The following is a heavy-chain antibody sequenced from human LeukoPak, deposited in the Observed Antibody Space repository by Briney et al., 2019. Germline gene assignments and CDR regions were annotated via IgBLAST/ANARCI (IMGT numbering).Heavy chain of an antibody. V-gene: IGHV1-69*13. CDR2: IIPIFGTA. Sequence: GASVKVSCKASGGTFSSYAISWVRQAPGQGLEWMGGIIPIFGTANYAQKFQGRVTITADESTSTAYMELSSLRSEDTAVYYCARSLVGINYYYMDVWGKGTTVTVSS. CDR1: GGTFSSYA. J-gene: IGHJ6*03. D-gene: IGHD2-15*01. CDR3: ARSLVGINYYYMDV.